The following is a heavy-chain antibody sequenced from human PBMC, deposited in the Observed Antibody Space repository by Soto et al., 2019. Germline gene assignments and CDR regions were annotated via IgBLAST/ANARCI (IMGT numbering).Heavy chain of an antibody. Sequence: KASETLSLTCIVSGGSISSYYWSWIRQPPGKGLEWIGYIFYSGSTNYNPSLKSRVTISVDTSENQFSLNLRSVTAADTALYYCARVGGVAARTFDYWGQGTLVTVSS. V-gene: IGHV4-59*01. CDR3: ARVGGVAARTFDY. J-gene: IGHJ4*02. CDR1: GGSISSYY. CDR2: IFYSGST. D-gene: IGHD6-6*01.